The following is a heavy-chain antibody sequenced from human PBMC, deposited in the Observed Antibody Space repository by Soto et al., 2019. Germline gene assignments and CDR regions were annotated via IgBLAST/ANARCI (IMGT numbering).Heavy chain of an antibody. CDR1: GYGFTSYA. J-gene: IGHJ4*02. CDR3: ARDLGTDIVVVPAATGPDY. D-gene: IGHD2-2*01. V-gene: IGHV1-18*01. Sequence: ASVKVSSKESGYGFTSYAISWLRQAPGQGLEWMGWISAYNGNTNYAQKLQGRVTMTTDTSTSTAYMELRSLRSDDTAVYYCARDLGTDIVVVPAATGPDYWGQATLVTV. CDR2: ISAYNGNT.